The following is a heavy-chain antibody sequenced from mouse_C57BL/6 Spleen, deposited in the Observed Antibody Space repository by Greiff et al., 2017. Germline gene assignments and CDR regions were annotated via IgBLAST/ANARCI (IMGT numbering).Heavy chain of an antibody. CDR1: GYAFSSSW. CDR3: ARDDVPFAY. D-gene: IGHD2-12*01. V-gene: IGHV1-82*01. Sequence: VQLQQSGPELVKPGASVKISCKASGYAFSSSWMNWVKQRPGKGLEWIGRIYPGDGDTNYNGKFKGKATLTADKSSSTAYMQLSSLTSEDSAVYFCARDDVPFAYWGQGTLVTVSA. CDR2: IYPGDGDT. J-gene: IGHJ3*01.